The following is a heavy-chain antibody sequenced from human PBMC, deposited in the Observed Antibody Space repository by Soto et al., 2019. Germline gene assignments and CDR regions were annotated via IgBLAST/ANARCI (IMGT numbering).Heavy chain of an antibody. V-gene: IGHV4-59*01. Sequence: SETLSLTXTVSGGSMIAYYWNWMRQPPGKGLQWIGYTYYSGSTTYNPSLKSRVTISVDSSKNQFSLKLDSVTPADTAVYYCARVRGTAGKRYFDYWGPGTLVTISS. J-gene: IGHJ4*02. CDR2: TYYSGST. CDR3: ARVRGTAGKRYFDY. CDR1: GGSMIAYY. D-gene: IGHD6-13*01.